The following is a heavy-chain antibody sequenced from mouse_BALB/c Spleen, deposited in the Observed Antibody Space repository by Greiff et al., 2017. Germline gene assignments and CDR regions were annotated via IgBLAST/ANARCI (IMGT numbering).Heavy chain of an antibody. D-gene: IGHD2-1*01. V-gene: IGHV5-9*03. Sequence: EEPGGGLVKPGGSLQLSCAASGFTFSSYTMSWVRQTPEKRLEWVATIRSGGGNTYYPDSVKGRFTISRDNAKNNLYLPMSSLRSEDTAVYYCARYGNYDAMDDWGQGTSVTVSS. J-gene: IGHJ4*01. CDR1: GFTFSSYT. CDR2: IRSGGGNT. CDR3: ARYGNYDAMDD.